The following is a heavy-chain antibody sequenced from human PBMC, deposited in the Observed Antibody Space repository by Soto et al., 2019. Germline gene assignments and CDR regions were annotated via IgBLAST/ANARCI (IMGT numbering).Heavy chain of an antibody. CDR1: GGSISSDY. D-gene: IGHD3-22*01. CDR2: VYHSGST. CDR3: ARHNPDGGYYDF. V-gene: IGHV4-59*01. J-gene: IGHJ4*02. Sequence: SETLSLTCTVSGGSISSDYWSWMRQPPGKGLEWIGYVYHSGSTNYNPSLKSRLTISVDTSKNHFSLMLSSVTAADTAVYYCARHNPDGGYYDFWGRGILVTVSS.